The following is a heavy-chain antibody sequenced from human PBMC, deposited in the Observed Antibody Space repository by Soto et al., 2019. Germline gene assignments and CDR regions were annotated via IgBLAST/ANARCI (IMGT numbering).Heavy chain of an antibody. D-gene: IGHD6-19*01. CDR1: GFTFSSYG. J-gene: IGHJ4*02. CDR2: ISRDGSNK. V-gene: IGHV3-30*18. Sequence: QLVESGGGVVQPGRSLRLSCAASGFTFSSYGMHWVRQAPGKGLEWVAVISRDGSNKYYADSVKGRFTISRDNSKSTLYLQMNSLRAEDTAVYYCAQDIHSCGWSNFDYWGQGTLVTVSS. CDR3: AQDIHSCGWSNFDY.